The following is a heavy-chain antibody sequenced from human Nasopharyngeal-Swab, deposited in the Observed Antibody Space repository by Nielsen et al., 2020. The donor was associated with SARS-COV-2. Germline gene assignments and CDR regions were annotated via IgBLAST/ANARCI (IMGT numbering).Heavy chain of an antibody. CDR2: INPSGGST. D-gene: IGHD3-10*01. Sequence: ASVQASCKASGYTFTSYYMHWVRQASGQGLEWMGIINPSGGSTSYAQKFQGRVTMTRDTSTSTVYMELSSLRSEDTAVYYCARDRITMVRGVISLTNWFDPWGQGTLVTVSS. CDR3: ARDRITMVRGVISLTNWFDP. CDR1: GYTFTSYY. V-gene: IGHV1-46*01. J-gene: IGHJ5*02.